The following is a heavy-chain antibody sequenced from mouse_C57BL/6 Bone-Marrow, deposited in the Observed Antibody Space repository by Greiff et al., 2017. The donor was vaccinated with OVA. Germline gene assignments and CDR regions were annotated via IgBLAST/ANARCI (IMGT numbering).Heavy chain of an antibody. D-gene: IGHD3-3*01. V-gene: IGHV1-81*01. CDR1: GYTFTSYG. J-gene: IGHJ2*01. CDR2: IYPSSGNT. CDR3: ARGTFFDY. Sequence: QVQLQQSGAELARPGASVKLSCKASGYTFTSYGISWVKQRTGQGLEWIGEIYPSSGNTYYNEKFKGKATLTADKSSSTAYMELRSLTSEDSAVYFCARGTFFDYWGQGTTLTVSS.